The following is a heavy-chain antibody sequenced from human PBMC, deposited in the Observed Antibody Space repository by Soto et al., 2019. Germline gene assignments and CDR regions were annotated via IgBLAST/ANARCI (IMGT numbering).Heavy chain of an antibody. J-gene: IGHJ4*02. CDR2: FDPEDGET. Sequence: ASVTVSCKVSGYTITYLSMHWVRQAPGKGLEWMGGFDPEDGETIYAQKFQGRVTMTEDTSTDTAYMELSSLRSEDTAVYYCATAPETSLDYWGQGTLVTVSS. D-gene: IGHD2-2*01. CDR3: ATAPETSLDY. CDR1: GYTITYLS. V-gene: IGHV1-24*01.